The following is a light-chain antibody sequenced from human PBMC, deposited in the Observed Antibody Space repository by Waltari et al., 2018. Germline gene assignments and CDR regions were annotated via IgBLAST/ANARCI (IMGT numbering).Light chain of an antibody. CDR1: RSNIGADYP. J-gene: IGLJ3*02. CDR3: QSYDNRLSAWV. V-gene: IGLV1-40*01. CDR2: GNS. Sequence: QSALTQPPSVSGAPGQRVASACTGRRSNIGADYPVNVYQPLPRTAPTLLIHGNSNRPSGVPDRFFGSKSGTSASLAITALQAEDEADYYCQSYDNRLSAWVFGGGTKLTVL.